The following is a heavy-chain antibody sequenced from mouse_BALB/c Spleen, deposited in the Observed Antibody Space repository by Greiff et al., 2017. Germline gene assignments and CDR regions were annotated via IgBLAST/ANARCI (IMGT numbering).Heavy chain of an antibody. CDR3: ARDGNSYAMDY. CDR2: ISSGGSYT. D-gene: IGHD2-1*01. Sequence: EVQLVESGGGLVKPGGSLKLSCAASGFTFSSYAMSWVRQSPEKRLEWVAEISSGGSYTYYPDTVTGRFTISRDNAKNTLYLEMSSLRSEDTAMYYCARDGNSYAMDYWGQGTSVTVSS. CDR1: GFTFSSYA. V-gene: IGHV5-9-4*01. J-gene: IGHJ4*01.